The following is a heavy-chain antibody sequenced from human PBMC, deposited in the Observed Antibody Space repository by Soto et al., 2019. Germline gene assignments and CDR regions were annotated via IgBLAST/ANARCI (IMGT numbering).Heavy chain of an antibody. CDR3: ASLGAMATTPFWFDY. J-gene: IGHJ4*02. Sequence: QVQLQESGPGLVKPSESLSLTCTVSAGSVSSGSYYWRWIRQPPGKGLEWIGYIYYSGSTNYNPSLKSRVTISVDTSKNQFSLKLSSVTAADTAVYYCASLGAMATTPFWFDYWGQGTLVTVSS. CDR1: AGSVSSGSYY. V-gene: IGHV4-61*01. CDR2: IYYSGST. D-gene: IGHD5-12*01.